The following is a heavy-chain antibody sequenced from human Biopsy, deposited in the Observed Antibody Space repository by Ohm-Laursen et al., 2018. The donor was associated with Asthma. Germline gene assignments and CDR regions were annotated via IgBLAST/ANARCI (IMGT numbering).Heavy chain of an antibody. J-gene: IGHJ4*02. D-gene: IGHD1-26*01. CDR3: AKDVFPGWELRRGPDY. CDR1: GFTFSNYG. V-gene: IGHV3-30*18. CDR2: ISFDGSNK. Sequence: SLRLSCSAAGFTFSNYGMHWVRQAPGKGLDWVAVISFDGSNKNYTDSVKGRFTISRDNSRNTLHLQMDSLRAEDTAVYYCAKDVFPGWELRRGPDYWGQGTLVTVSS.